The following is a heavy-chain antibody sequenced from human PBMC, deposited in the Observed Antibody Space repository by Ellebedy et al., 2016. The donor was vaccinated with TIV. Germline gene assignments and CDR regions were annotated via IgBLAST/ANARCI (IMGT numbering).Heavy chain of an antibody. CDR1: GGSVSTTRYY. CDR2: VYYSGSP. J-gene: IGHJ4*02. D-gene: IGHD3-9*01. CDR3: ARIDSWQPIDD. Sequence: MPSETLSLTCSVSGGSVSTTRYYWAWIRQPPGKGLEWIGSVYYSGSPYYNPFFKSRVTLSADTSKNHFSLNLTSVTAADTAVYYCARIDSWQPIDDWGQGILVTVSS. V-gene: IGHV4-39*02.